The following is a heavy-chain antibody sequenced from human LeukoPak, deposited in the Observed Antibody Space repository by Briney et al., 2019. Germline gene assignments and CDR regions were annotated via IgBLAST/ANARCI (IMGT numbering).Heavy chain of an antibody. Sequence: GGSLRLSCEASGFTFGSYAMSWSRRAPGKGRGWVSAISGSGGSTYYADSVKGRFTISRDNSKNTLYLQMNSLRAEDTAVYYCAKASPYRAYYFDYWGQGTLVTVSS. J-gene: IGHJ4*02. CDR3: AKASPYRAYYFDY. CDR1: GFTFGSYA. D-gene: IGHD2-2*01. V-gene: IGHV3-23*01. CDR2: ISGSGGST.